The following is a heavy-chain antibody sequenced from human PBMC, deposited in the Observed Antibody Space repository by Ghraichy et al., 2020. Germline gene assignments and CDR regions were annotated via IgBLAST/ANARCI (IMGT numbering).Heavy chain of an antibody. V-gene: IGHV1-18*01. CDR1: GYTFTSYG. Sequence: ASVKVSCKASGYTFTSYGISWVRQAPGQGLEWMGWISAYSADTNYAQKLQGRVTMTTDTSTTTAYMELRSLRSDDTAVYYCARTECSRTSCYRSDYWCQGTLVTVSS. CDR2: ISAYSADT. J-gene: IGHJ4*02. D-gene: IGHD2-2*02. CDR3: ARTECSRTSCYRSDY.